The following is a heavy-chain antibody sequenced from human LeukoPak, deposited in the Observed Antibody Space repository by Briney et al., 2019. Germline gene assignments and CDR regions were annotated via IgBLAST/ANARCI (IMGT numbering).Heavy chain of an antibody. CDR2: IYYSGST. V-gene: IGHV4-39*07. CDR3: ARGKSTVVIFDY. J-gene: IGHJ4*02. D-gene: IGHD4-23*01. Sequence: KPSETLSLTCTVSGGSISSSGYYWGWIRQPPGKGLEWIGSIYYSGSTYYNPSLKSRVTISVDTSKNQFSLKLSSVTAADTAVYYCARGKSTVVIFDYWGQGTLVTVSS. CDR1: GGSISSSGYY.